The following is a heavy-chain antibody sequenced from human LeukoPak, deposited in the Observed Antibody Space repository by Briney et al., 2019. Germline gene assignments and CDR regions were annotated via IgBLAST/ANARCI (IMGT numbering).Heavy chain of an antibody. Sequence: GGSLRLSCAASGFTFSSYWKPWVRQAPGKGLVWVSRINSDGSSTSYADSVKGRFTISRDNAKNTLYLQMNSLRAEDTAVYYCARDLTSGSYDGWGQGTLVTVSS. CDR3: ARDLTSGSYDG. D-gene: IGHD1-26*01. CDR1: GFTFSSYW. J-gene: IGHJ4*02. V-gene: IGHV3-74*01. CDR2: INSDGSST.